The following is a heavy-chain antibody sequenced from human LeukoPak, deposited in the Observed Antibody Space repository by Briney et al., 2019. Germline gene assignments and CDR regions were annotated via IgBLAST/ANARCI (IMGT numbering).Heavy chain of an antibody. V-gene: IGHV1-46*01. CDR3: ARDPLSITMVRGVIQPNGAFDI. CDR2: INPSGGST. CDR1: GYTFTSYY. Sequence: ASVKVSCKASGYTFTSYYMHWVRQAPGQGLEWMGIINPSGGSTSYAQKFQGRVTMTRDTSTSTVYMELSSLRSEDTAVYYCARDPLSITMVRGVIQPNGAFDIWGQGTMVTVSS. J-gene: IGHJ3*02. D-gene: IGHD3-10*01.